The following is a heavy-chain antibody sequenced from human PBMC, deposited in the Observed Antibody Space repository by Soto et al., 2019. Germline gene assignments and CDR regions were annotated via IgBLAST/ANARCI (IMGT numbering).Heavy chain of an antibody. CDR3: AKGSLGYCSGGSCQPGGY. CDR1: GFTFSSYA. Sequence: VQLLESGGGLVQPGGSLRLSCAASGFTFSSYAMSWVRQAPGKGLEWVSAISGSGGSTYYADSVKGRFTISRDNSKNTLYLQMNSLRAEDTAVYYCAKGSLGYCSGGSCQPGGYWGQGTLVTVSS. J-gene: IGHJ4*02. D-gene: IGHD2-15*01. V-gene: IGHV3-23*01. CDR2: ISGSGGST.